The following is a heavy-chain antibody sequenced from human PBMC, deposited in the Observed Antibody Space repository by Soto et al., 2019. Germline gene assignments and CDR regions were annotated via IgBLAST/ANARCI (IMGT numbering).Heavy chain of an antibody. CDR1: GGSISSGGYY. Sequence: SETLSLTCTVSGGSISSGGYYWSWIRQHPGKGLEWIGYIYYSGSTYYNPSLKSRVTISVDTSKNQFSLKLSSVTAADTAVYYCARGGNIVVVPAAYYMDVWGKGTTVTV. CDR3: ARGGNIVVVPAAYYMDV. V-gene: IGHV4-31*03. J-gene: IGHJ6*03. D-gene: IGHD2-2*01. CDR2: IYYSGST.